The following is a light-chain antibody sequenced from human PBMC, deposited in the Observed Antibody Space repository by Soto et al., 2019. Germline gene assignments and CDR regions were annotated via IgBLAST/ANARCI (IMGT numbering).Light chain of an antibody. CDR2: DAS. V-gene: IGKV1-33*01. J-gene: IGKJ4*01. CDR3: QQYDDLPLT. Sequence: DIQMTQSPSSLSASVGDRVTVTCQASQDITNYLSWYQQKPGKAPKLLISDASNLEIGVPSRFSGRGSGTDFSLTINNLQPEDFATYFCQQYDDLPLTFGGVTKVEVK. CDR1: QDITNY.